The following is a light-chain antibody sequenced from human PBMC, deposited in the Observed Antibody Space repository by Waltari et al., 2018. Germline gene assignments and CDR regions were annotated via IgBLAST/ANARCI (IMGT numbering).Light chain of an antibody. CDR3: QVWDSGSDHYV. CDR1: NIGSKN. V-gene: IGLV3-21*02. J-gene: IGLJ1*01. CDR2: DDG. Sequence: SYVLTQPPSVSVAPGQTARISCDGNNIGSKNVHWYQQKPGQAPVLVVYDDGDRPSGIPERFSGPNSGNTATLTISRVDAGDEADYYCQVWDSGSDHYVFGTVTKVTVL.